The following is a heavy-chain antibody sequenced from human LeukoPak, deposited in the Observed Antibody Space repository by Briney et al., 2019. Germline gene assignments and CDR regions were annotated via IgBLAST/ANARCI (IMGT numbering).Heavy chain of an antibody. CDR3: TRMVGFVDY. V-gene: IGHV4-4*09. CDR2: IYTSGST. CDR1: GVSISSYY. Sequence: SETLSLTCTVSGVSISSYYWSWIRQPPGKGLEWTGYIYTSGSTNYNPSLKSRVTISVDTSKNQFSLKLSSVTAADTALYYCTRMVGFVDYWGQGTLVTVSS. D-gene: IGHD2-15*01. J-gene: IGHJ4*02.